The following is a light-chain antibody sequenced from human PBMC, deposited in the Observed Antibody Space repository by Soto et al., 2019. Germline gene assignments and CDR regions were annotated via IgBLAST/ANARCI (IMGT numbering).Light chain of an antibody. CDR3: LQYHNLWA. V-gene: IGKV3-15*01. CDR1: QNIYSN. J-gene: IGKJ1*01. CDR2: RAS. Sequence: EIVMTQSPATLSVSPGERATLSCRASQNIYSNVAWYQQRPGQAPRLLIYRASTRAPGIPARFSGSGSGTEFTLTISGLQSDDFXVYSCLQYHNLWAFGQGTKVEIK.